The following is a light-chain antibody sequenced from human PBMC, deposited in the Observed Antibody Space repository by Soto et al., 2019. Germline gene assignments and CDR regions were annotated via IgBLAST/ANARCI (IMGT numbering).Light chain of an antibody. CDR3: QQRSNWPT. CDR2: GAY. Sequence: EILLTQSPGTLSLSRGESATLXXRDSKSVSSIYLAWYQQKPGKAPXILIYGAYTRATGIPARFSGGGSGTDFTLTISSLEPEDFAVYYCQQRSNWPTFGQGTRLEIK. V-gene: IGKV3-11*01. J-gene: IGKJ5*01. CDR1: KSVSSIY.